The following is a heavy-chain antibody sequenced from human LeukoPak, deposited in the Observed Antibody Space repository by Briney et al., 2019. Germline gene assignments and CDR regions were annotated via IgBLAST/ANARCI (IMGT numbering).Heavy chain of an antibody. CDR1: GGSFSGYY. J-gene: IGHJ4*02. V-gene: IGHV4-34*01. Sequence: SETLSLTCAVYGGSFSGYYWSWIRQPPGKGLEWVGAINHSGSTNYNPSLKSRVTTSVDTSKNQFSLKLSSVTAADTAVYYCARRGSTIVRGVTITNFDYWGQGTLVTVSS. CDR3: ARRGSTIVRGVTITNFDY. D-gene: IGHD3-10*01. CDR2: INHSGST.